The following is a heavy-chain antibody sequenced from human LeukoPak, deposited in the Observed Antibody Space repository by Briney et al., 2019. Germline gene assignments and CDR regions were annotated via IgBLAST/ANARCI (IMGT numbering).Heavy chain of an antibody. J-gene: IGHJ4*02. D-gene: IGHD1-26*01. V-gene: IGHV3-15*01. CDR2: VKSKTDGGPT. CDR3: TSAGPSGSYYDIVNY. Sequence: GGSLRPSWAAPGFIFRNTCSGWVRQAPGKGLGWVGRVKSKTDGGPTDYAAPVKGRFTISRDDSKNTMYLQMNGLKTDDTAVYYCTSAGPSGSYYDIVNYWGQGTLVTVSS. CDR1: GFIFRNTC.